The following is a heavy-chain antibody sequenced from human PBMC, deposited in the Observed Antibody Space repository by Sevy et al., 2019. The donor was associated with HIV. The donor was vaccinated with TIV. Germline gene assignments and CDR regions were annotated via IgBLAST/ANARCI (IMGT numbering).Heavy chain of an antibody. CDR2: IYSGGST. CDR1: GFTVSSNY. Sequence: GGSLRLSCAASGFTVSSNYMSWVRQAPGKGLEWVSVIYSGGSTYYADSVKGRFTISRKNSKNTLYLQMNSLRAEDTAGYYCAISTYYYDSSGYYLYYFDYWGQGTLVTVSS. J-gene: IGHJ4*02. D-gene: IGHD3-22*01. CDR3: AISTYYYDSSGYYLYYFDY. V-gene: IGHV3-66*01.